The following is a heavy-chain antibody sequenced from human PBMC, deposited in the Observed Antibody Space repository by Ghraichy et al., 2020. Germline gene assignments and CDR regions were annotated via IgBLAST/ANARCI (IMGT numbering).Heavy chain of an antibody. D-gene: IGHD4-17*01. Sequence: GGSLRLSCAASGFTFSSYAMSWVRQAPGKGLEWVSAISGSGGSTYYADSVKGRFTISRDNSKNTLYLQMNSLRAEDTAVYYCAKDRLPYGDGDPFQHWGQGTLVTVSS. CDR3: AKDRLPYGDGDPFQH. J-gene: IGHJ1*01. CDR1: GFTFSSYA. CDR2: ISGSGGST. V-gene: IGHV3-23*01.